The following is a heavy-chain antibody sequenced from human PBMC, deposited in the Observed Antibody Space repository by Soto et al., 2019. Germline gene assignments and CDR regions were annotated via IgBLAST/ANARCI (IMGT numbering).Heavy chain of an antibody. CDR3: CYGETIFDY. CDR1: GDSVSSNSAA. V-gene: IGHV6-1*01. D-gene: IGHD4-17*01. CDR2: TYYRSKWYN. Sequence: SQTLSLTCASSGDSVSSNSAACNWIRQSPSRGLEWLGRTYYRSKWYNDYAVSVKSRITINPDTSKNQFSLQLNSVTPEDTAVYYCCYGETIFDYWGQGTLVTVSS. J-gene: IGHJ4*02.